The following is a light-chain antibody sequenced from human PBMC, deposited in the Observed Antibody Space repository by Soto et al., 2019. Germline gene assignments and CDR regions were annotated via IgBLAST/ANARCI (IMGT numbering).Light chain of an antibody. CDR2: GAS. J-gene: IGKJ1*01. CDR1: QSVSNNY. CDR3: QQYGSSGT. Sequence: EIVLTQSPGTLSLSPGERATLSYRASQSVSNNYLAWYQPKPGKAPRLLIYGASNRATGIPDRLSGSGSGTDFTLPISRLEPEDSAVYYCQQYGSSGTFGQGTKVDIK. V-gene: IGKV3-20*01.